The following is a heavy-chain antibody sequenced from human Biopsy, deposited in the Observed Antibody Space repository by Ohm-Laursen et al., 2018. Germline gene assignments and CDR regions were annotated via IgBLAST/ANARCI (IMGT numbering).Heavy chain of an antibody. V-gene: IGHV6-1*01. CDR3: ARSGSDSLNYYFDF. D-gene: IGHD2-21*02. J-gene: IGHJ4*02. CDR2: TSYRAKWYT. CDR1: GDSVSSNRAA. Sequence: TLSLTCAISGDSVSSNRAAWNWIRQSPSRGLEWLGRTSYRAKWYTDFAVSVKSRITLTPDPSTNQFSLQLNSVTPDDTAVYYCARSGSDSLNYYFDFWGQGTLVTVSS.